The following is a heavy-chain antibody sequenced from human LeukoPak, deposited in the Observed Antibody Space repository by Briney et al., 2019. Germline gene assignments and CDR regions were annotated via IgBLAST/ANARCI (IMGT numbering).Heavy chain of an antibody. D-gene: IGHD3-10*01. CDR1: GGSISSSSYY. V-gene: IGHV4-39*07. Sequence: SETLSLTCTVSGGSISSSSYYWGWIRQPPGKGLEWIGSIYYSGSTYYNPSLKSRVTISVDTSKNQFSLKLSSVTAADTAVYYCARELFGSGSSKYYYMDVWGKGTTVTISS. CDR2: IYYSGST. J-gene: IGHJ6*03. CDR3: ARELFGSGSSKYYYMDV.